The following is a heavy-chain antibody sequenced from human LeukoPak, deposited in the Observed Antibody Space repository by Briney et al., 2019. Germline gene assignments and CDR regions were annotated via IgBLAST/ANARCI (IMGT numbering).Heavy chain of an antibody. Sequence: AGGSLRLSCSASGFTFSKYAMHWVRQAPGKGLEFVSGINDDWGTTDYADSVKGRFTISRDNSRNTLYLQVNSLRAEDTAVYYCARDRYSSMWSVFEYWGQGALVTVSS. CDR1: GFTFSKYA. CDR2: INDDWGTT. V-gene: IGHV3-64*04. J-gene: IGHJ4*02. CDR3: ARDRYSSMWSVFEY. D-gene: IGHD6-13*01.